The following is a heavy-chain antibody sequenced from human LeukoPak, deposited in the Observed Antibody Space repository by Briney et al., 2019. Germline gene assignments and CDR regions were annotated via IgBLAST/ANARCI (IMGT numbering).Heavy chain of an antibody. V-gene: IGHV1-46*03. CDR1: GYTFTSYY. CDR2: INPNGGNT. J-gene: IGHJ3*02. Sequence: ASVKVSCKASGYTFTSYYMHWVRQAPGQGLEWMGLINPNGGNTNYTQKFQGRVTMTRDTSTSTVYMELSSLRSEDTAVYYCARTSYLRSALDIWGQGTMVTVSS. CDR3: ARTSYLRSALDI.